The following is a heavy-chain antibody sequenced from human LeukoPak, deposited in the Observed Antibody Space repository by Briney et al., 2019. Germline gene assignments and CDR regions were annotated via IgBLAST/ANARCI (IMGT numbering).Heavy chain of an antibody. CDR2: INHSGST. CDR1: GGSFSGYY. CDR3: ASRRSRRDGYNPRSDAFDI. Sequence: PSETLSLTFAVYGGSFSGYYWSWIRQPPGKGLEWIGEINHSGSTNYNPSLKSRVTISVGTSKNQFSLKLSSVTAADTAVYYCASRRSRRDGYNPRSDAFDIWGQGTMVTVSS. D-gene: IGHD5-24*01. J-gene: IGHJ3*02. V-gene: IGHV4-34*01.